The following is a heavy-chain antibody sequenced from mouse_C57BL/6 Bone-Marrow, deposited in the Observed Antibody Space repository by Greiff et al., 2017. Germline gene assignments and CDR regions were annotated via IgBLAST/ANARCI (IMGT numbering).Heavy chain of an antibody. V-gene: IGHV14-4*01. CDR3: TTLDGSFFDY. Sequence: EVQLQQSGAELVRPGASVKLSCTASGFNIKDDYMHWVKQRPEKGLEWIGWIDPENGDTEYASKFQGKATITADTSSNTAYLQLSSLTSEDTAVYYCTTLDGSFFDYWGQGTTLTVSS. D-gene: IGHD1-1*01. J-gene: IGHJ2*01. CDR1: GFNIKDDY. CDR2: IDPENGDT.